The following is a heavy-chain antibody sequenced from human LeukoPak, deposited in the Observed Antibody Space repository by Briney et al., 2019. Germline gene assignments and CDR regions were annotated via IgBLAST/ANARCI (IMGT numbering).Heavy chain of an antibody. Sequence: SVKVSCKASGGTFSSYAISWVRQAPGQGLEWMGRIIPIFGTANYAQKFQGRVTITTDESTSTAYMELSSLRSEDTAVYYCARDWDSNPYYFDYWGQGTLVTVSS. D-gene: IGHD4-11*01. J-gene: IGHJ4*02. V-gene: IGHV1-69*05. CDR3: ARDWDSNPYYFDY. CDR1: GGTFSSYA. CDR2: IIPIFGTA.